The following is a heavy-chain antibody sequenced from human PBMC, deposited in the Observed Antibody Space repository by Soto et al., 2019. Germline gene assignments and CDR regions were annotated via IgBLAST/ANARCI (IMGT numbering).Heavy chain of an antibody. CDR3: AHRWGGPPNV. CDR2: IYWDDDI. CDR1: GVSLTSTGVG. D-gene: IGHD2-8*01. V-gene: IGHV2-5*02. J-gene: IGHJ4*02. Sequence: QITLKESGPTMMKPTQTLTLACTLSGVSLTSTGVGVDWIRQPPGKALEWLALIYWDDDIRYSPSLKNRLTITKDISKNQVVLTLTNMDPVDTATYYCAHRWGGPPNVWGQGSLVTVSS.